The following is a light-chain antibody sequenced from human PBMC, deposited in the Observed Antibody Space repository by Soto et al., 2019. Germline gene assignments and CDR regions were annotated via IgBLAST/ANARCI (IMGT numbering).Light chain of an antibody. V-gene: IGKV4-1*01. J-gene: IGKJ1*01. CDR1: QSVLYSSNNKNY. CDR3: QQYYDTPWT. CDR2: WAS. Sequence: DIVMTQSPDSLAVSLGERATINCKSSQSVLYSSNNKNYLAWYQQKPGQPPKLLIYWASTRESGVPDRLSGSGSGTDFTLTISRLQAEDVAVYYCQQYYDTPWTFGQGTKVEIK.